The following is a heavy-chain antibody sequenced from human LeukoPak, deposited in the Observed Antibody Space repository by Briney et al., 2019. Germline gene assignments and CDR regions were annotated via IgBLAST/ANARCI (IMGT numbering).Heavy chain of an antibody. D-gene: IGHD3-10*01. CDR2: IYYSGST. CDR3: AHLWFGELLFWFDP. Sequence: SETLSLTCTVSGGSISSSSYYWGWIRQPPGKGLEWIGRIYYSGSTYYNPSLTSRVLISVDTSKNQFSLKLSSVTAADTAVYSCAHLWFGELLFWFDPWGQGTLVTVSS. CDR1: GGSISSSSYY. V-gene: IGHV4-39*01. J-gene: IGHJ5*02.